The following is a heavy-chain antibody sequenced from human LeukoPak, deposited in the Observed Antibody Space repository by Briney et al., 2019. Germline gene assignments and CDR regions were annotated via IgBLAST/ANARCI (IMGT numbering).Heavy chain of an antibody. V-gene: IGHV3-21*01. CDR3: ARCTTGRTFGSLREIKRSREIDY. CDR1: GFTFSSYS. J-gene: IGHJ4*02. Sequence: PGGSLRLSCAASGFTFSSYSMNWVRQAPGKGLEWVSSISSSSSNIYYADSVTGRFTISRDNAKNSLYLQMNSLRVEDTAVYYCARCTTGRTFGSLREIKRSREIDYWGQGTLVTVSS. D-gene: IGHD1-1*01. CDR2: ISSSSSNI.